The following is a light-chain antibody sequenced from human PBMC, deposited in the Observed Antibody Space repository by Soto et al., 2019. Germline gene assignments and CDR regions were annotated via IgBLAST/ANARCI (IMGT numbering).Light chain of an antibody. CDR2: DAS. CDR3: QQRGNWPLT. Sequence: EIMLTQSPATLSLSPGETATLSCRANQLISNYLAWYQHKPGQAPRLLIYDASNRATGIPARFSGSGSGTDFTLTISSLEPEDFAVYYCQQRGNWPLTFGGGTKVEI. V-gene: IGKV3-11*01. J-gene: IGKJ4*01. CDR1: QLISNY.